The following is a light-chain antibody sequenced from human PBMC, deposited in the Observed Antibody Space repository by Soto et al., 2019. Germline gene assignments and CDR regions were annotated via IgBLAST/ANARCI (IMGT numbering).Light chain of an antibody. CDR2: EVT. CDR1: SSDVGVSKY. V-gene: IGLV2-8*01. CDR3: CSHGGESL. Sequence: QSVLTQPPSASGFPGQSVTISCTGTSSDVGVSKYVSWYQQHPGEAPKLIIDEVTKRPSGVPDRFSGTKSGNTASLTVSGLQAEDEADYYCCSHGGESLFGGGTKLTVL. J-gene: IGLJ3*02.